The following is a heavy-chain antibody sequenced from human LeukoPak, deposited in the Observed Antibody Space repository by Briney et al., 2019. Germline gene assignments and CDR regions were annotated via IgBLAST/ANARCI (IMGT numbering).Heavy chain of an antibody. CDR2: IIPMYGTP. CDR1: GDTLSASS. Sequence: GASVTVSYTASGDTLSASSFNWVRQAPGQGLEWMGGIIPMYGTPDYAQKFQGRVTITTDDSTSTVYMDLSRLTSEDSAIYYCARDEAYRGVIIYAFVLWGRGTVVTVTS. J-gene: IGHJ3*01. V-gene: IGHV1-69*05. D-gene: IGHD3-10*01. CDR3: ARDEAYRGVIIYAFVL.